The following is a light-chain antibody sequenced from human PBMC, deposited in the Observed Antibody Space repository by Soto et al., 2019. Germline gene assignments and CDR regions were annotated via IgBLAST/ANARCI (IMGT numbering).Light chain of an antibody. Sequence: TQMTQSPLSLSASVGEKIIITCRASRAVGSDVSWYQQKPGQAPKLVIYAASNLYTGVPSRFSGRRSGTELTLTISSLQPEDFASYYCLQDYGDSWTFGQGTKVEIE. CDR2: AAS. CDR1: RAVGSD. J-gene: IGKJ1*01. CDR3: LQDYGDSWT. V-gene: IGKV1-6*01.